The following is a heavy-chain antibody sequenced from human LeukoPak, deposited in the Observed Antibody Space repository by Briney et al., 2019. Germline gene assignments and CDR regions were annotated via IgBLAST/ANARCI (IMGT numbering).Heavy chain of an antibody. Sequence: KPSETLSLTCAVYGGSFSGYYWSWIRLPPGKGLEWIGEINHSGSTNYNPSLKSRVTISVDTSKNQFSLKLSSVTAADTAVYYCARLLRYFDWLLAFDYWGQGTLVTVSS. CDR3: ARLLRYFDWLLAFDY. CDR1: GGSFSGYY. D-gene: IGHD3-9*01. J-gene: IGHJ4*02. V-gene: IGHV4-34*01. CDR2: INHSGST.